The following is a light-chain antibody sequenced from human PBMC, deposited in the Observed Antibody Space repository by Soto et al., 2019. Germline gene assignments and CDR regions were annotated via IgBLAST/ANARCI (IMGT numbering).Light chain of an antibody. CDR2: DVS. V-gene: IGLV2-14*01. CDR1: SSDVGGYNY. CDR3: SSYTSSYVV. Sequence: QSALTQPASVSGSPGQSITISCTGTSSDVGGYNYVSWYQQHPGKAPKLMIYDVSNRPSGVSNRFSGSNSGNTASLTISGRQAEDEADYYCSSYTSSYVVFGGGTKLTVL. J-gene: IGLJ2*01.